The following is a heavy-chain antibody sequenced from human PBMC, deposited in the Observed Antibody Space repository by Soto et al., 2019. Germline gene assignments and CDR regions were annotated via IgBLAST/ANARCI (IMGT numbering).Heavy chain of an antibody. D-gene: IGHD2-21*02. Sequence: EVQLVESGEGLVQPGGSLRLSCAASGFTFSSYAMHWVRQAPGKGLEYVSAISSNGGSTYYADSVKGRFTISRDNSKNTLYLQMGSLRAEDMAVYYCARGRLLGPFDYWGQGTLVIVSS. J-gene: IGHJ4*02. CDR3: ARGRLLGPFDY. CDR1: GFTFSSYA. CDR2: ISSNGGST. V-gene: IGHV3-64*02.